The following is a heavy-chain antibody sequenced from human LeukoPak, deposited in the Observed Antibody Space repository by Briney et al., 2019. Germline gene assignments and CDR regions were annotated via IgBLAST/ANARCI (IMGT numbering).Heavy chain of an antibody. V-gene: IGHV4-38-2*02. D-gene: IGHD6-6*01. CDR3: ASIGIAAHLGNDH. CDR1: GYSISSGYY. J-gene: IGHJ4*02. CDR2: IYNSGST. Sequence: PSETLSLTCTVSGYSISSGYYWGWLRQPPGKGLEWIGSIYNSGSTYYNPSLKSRVTISVDTSKNQFSLKLSSVTAADTAVYYCASIGIAAHLGNDHWGQGTLVTVSS.